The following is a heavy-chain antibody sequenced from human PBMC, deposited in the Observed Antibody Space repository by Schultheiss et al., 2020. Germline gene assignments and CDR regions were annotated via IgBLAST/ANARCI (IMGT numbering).Heavy chain of an antibody. CDR3: ARGDCTGGVCYNYYGMDV. D-gene: IGHD2-8*02. Sequence: GGSLRLSCAASGFTFGNYGMHWVRQAPGKGLEWVAVISYDGSNKYYADSVKGRFTISRDNAKNTLYLQMNSLRAEDTAVYYCARGDCTGGVCYNYYGMDVWGQGTTVTVSS. J-gene: IGHJ6*02. CDR2: ISYDGSNK. CDR1: GFTFGNYG. V-gene: IGHV3-30*03.